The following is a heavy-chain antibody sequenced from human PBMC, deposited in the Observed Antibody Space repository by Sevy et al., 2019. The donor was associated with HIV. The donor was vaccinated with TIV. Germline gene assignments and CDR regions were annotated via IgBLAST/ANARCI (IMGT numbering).Heavy chain of an antibody. Sequence: GGSLRLSCAASGFTFSDYYMSWIRQAPGKGLEWISYISGSGSTIYNADSVKGRFTISRDNAKNSLYLQMNSLRAEDTAVYYCARDHVKDGDLGDHYYYAMDVWGQGTTVTVSS. CDR3: ARDHVKDGDLGDHYYYAMDV. CDR2: ISGSGSTI. J-gene: IGHJ6*02. CDR1: GFTFSDYY. D-gene: IGHD4-17*01. V-gene: IGHV3-11*01.